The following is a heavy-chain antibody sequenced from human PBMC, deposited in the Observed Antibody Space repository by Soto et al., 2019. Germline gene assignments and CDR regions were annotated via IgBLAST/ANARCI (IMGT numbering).Heavy chain of an antibody. CDR3: ARHSLALRKNNWFDP. J-gene: IGHJ5*02. CDR1: GDSIISSYFY. D-gene: IGHD3-3*02. Sequence: PSETLSVTCTVSGDSIISSYFYWGWVRQPPGKGLEWIGSIFYLGSSYYNPSLKSRVTMSVDTSKNQFSLRLRSVTAADTALYFCARHSLALRKNNWFDPWGQGIMVNVSS. CDR2: IFYLGSS. V-gene: IGHV4-39*01.